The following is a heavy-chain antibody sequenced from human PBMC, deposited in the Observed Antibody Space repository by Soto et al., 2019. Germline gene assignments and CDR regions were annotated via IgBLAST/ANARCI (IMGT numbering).Heavy chain of an antibody. CDR2: INYDGYS. Sequence: QVQLQESGPGLVKPSETLSLTCTVSGGSITNYYCGWFRQPPGKGLEWIGYINYDGYSAYNLSLKRRVTLSMDASKTQFSLMLESVTATDTAVYYCARHGFGPLHGLVDVWGPGTTVIVSS. D-gene: IGHD3-10*01. J-gene: IGHJ6*02. CDR3: ARHGFGPLHGLVDV. V-gene: IGHV4-59*08. CDR1: GGSITNYY.